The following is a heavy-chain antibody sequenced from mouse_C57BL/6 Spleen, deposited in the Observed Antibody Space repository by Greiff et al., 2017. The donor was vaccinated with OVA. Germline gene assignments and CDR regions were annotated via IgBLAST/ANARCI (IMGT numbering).Heavy chain of an antibody. J-gene: IGHJ2*01. D-gene: IGHD2-1*01. CDR1: GYAFSSSW. CDR2: IYPGDGDP. Sequence: QVQLQQSGPELVKPGASVKISCKASGYAFSSSWLNWVKQRPGKGLAWIGRIYPGDGDPNYNGKFKGTATLTADTSSSTAYMQLRSLTSENSAVYFCARGYGNRLDYWGQGTTLTVSS. V-gene: IGHV1-82*01. CDR3: ARGYGNRLDY.